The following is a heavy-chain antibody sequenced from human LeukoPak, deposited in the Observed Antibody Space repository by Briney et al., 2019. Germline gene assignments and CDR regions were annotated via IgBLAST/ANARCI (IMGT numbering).Heavy chain of an antibody. CDR2: IYYSGST. V-gene: IGHV4-31*03. J-gene: IGHJ5*02. CDR3: ATRGAQYSYGYEAWFDP. CDR1: GGSISSGGYY. Sequence: PSETLSLTCTVSGGSISSGGYYWSWIRQHPGKGLEWIGYIYYSGSTYYNPSLKSRVTISVDTSKNQFSLKLSSVTAADTAVYYCATRGAQYSYGYEAWFDPWGQGTLVTVSS. D-gene: IGHD5-18*01.